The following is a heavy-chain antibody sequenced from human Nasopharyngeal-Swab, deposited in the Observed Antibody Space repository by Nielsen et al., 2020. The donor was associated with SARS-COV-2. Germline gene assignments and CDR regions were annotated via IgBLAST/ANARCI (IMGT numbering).Heavy chain of an antibody. V-gene: IGHV3-48*04. J-gene: IGHJ4*02. CDR1: GFTFSSYS. D-gene: IGHD3-3*01. Sequence: GESLKISCAASGFTFSSYSMNWVRQAPGKGLEWVSYISGSSGTIHYADSVKGRFTISRDNAKNSLYLQMNSLRAEDTAVYYCARDADYDFWSGYSAFDYWGQGTLVTVSS. CDR3: ARDADYDFWSGYSAFDY. CDR2: ISGSSGTI.